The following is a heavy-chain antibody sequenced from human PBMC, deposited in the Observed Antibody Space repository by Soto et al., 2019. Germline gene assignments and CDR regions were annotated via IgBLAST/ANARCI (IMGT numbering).Heavy chain of an antibody. CDR3: AGDSPPIAY. V-gene: IGHV3-48*01. CDR2: ICISSSSI. J-gene: IGHJ4*02. Sequence: EVQLVESGGGLVQPGGSLRLSCAASGFTFSSYCMSWVRQAPGKGLEWVSFICISSSSIYYADSVKGRFTISRDNAQNPRYLQMDSQRAEDTAVYYSAGDSPPIAYWGQGTLFTVSS. CDR1: GFTFSSYC.